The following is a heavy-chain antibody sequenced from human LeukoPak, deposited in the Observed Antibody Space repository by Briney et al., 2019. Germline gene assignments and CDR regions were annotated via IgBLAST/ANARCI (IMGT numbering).Heavy chain of an antibody. CDR3: ARDLTLYGDYVNWFDP. Sequence: ASVKVSCKASGGTLSSYGISWVRQAPGQGLEWMGWISAYNGNTNYAQKLQGRVTMTTDTSTSTAYMELRSLRSDDTAVYYCARDLTLYGDYVNWFDPWGQGTLVTVSS. J-gene: IGHJ5*02. CDR1: GGTLSSYG. D-gene: IGHD4-17*01. CDR2: ISAYNGNT. V-gene: IGHV1-18*01.